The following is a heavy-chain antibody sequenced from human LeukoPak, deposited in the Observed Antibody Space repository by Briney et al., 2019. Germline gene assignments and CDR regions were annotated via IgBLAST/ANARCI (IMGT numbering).Heavy chain of an antibody. CDR2: INPNSGGT. V-gene: IGHV1-2*02. CDR3: ARRRGSSWYAVDY. J-gene: IGHJ4*02. Sequence: PGESLKISCKGSGYNFTSYWIGWVRQRPGKGLEWMGWINPNSGGTNYAQKFQGRVTMTRDTSISTAYMELSRLRSDDTAVYYCARRRGSSWYAVDYWGQGTLVTVSS. CDR1: GYNFTSYW. D-gene: IGHD6-13*01.